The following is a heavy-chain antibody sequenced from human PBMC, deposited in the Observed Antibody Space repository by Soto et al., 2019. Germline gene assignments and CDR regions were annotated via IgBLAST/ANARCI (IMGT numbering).Heavy chain of an antibody. CDR2: ISAYNGNT. D-gene: IGHD6-19*01. CDR1: GYTFTSYG. J-gene: IGHJ5*02. Sequence: ASVKVSCKASGYTFTSYGISWVRQAPGQGLEWMGWISAYNGNTNDAQKLQGRVTMITDTSTSTAYMELRSLRSDDTAVYYCARDRRKWLVRGHRFDTCGQGTLVTVSS. V-gene: IGHV1-18*01. CDR3: ARDRRKWLVRGHRFDT.